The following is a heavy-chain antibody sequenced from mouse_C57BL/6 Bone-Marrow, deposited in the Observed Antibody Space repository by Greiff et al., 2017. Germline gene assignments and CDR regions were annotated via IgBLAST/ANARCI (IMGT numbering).Heavy chain of an antibody. V-gene: IGHV5-15*01. J-gene: IGHJ4*01. CDR3: ARPYYGNYGYAMDD. CDR2: ISNLAYSI. CDR1: GFTFSDYG. D-gene: IGHD2-10*01. Sequence: EVQLVESGGGLVQPGGSLKLSCAASGFTFSDYGMAWVRQAPRTGPEWVAFISNLAYSIYYADTVTGRFTIPRENAKNTLYLEMSSLRSEDTAMYYCARPYYGNYGYAMDDWGQGTSVTVSS.